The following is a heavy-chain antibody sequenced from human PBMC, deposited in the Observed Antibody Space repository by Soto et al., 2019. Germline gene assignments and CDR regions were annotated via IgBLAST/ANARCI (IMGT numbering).Heavy chain of an antibody. CDR3: AKDLSGYCTNGVCYTPPDYYYGMDV. D-gene: IGHD2-8*01. CDR1: GFTFSSYA. CDR2: IRCSGSSK. V-gene: IGHV3-23*01. J-gene: IGHJ6*02. Sequence: PGGSLRLSCAASGFTFSSYAMSWVRQAPGKGLEWVSAIRCSGSSKYYADSVKGRFTISRDNSKNTLYLQMNSLRAEDTAVYYCAKDLSGYCTNGVCYTPPDYYYGMDVWGQGTTVTVSS.